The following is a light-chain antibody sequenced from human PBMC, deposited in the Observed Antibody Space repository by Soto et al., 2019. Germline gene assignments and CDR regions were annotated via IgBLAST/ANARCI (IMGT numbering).Light chain of an antibody. CDR2: GAS. CDR3: QQYNNWPLT. Sequence: EKVMTQSPATLSVPPGERATLSCRASQSVSSNLAWYQQKPGQAPRLLIYGASTRATGIPARFSGSGSGAEFTLTISSLQSEDFAVYYCQQYNNWPLTFGGGTKVEIK. J-gene: IGKJ4*01. V-gene: IGKV3-15*01. CDR1: QSVSSN.